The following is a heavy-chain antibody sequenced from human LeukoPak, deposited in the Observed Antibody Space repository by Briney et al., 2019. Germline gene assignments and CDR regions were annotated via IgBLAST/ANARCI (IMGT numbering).Heavy chain of an antibody. D-gene: IGHD3-10*01. CDR1: GFTFSSYS. V-gene: IGHV3-48*04. J-gene: IGHJ1*01. CDR2: ISSSSNTR. CDR3: AKGSGFYGSGAEYFHH. Sequence: GGSLRLSCAASGFTFSSYSMSWVRLAPGKGLEWVSYISSSSNTRHYADSVKGRFTISRDNARNSLFLQMNSLRAEDTAVYYCAKGSGFYGSGAEYFHHWGQGTLVTVSS.